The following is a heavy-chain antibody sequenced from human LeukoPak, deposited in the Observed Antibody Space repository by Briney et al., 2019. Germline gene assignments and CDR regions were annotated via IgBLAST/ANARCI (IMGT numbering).Heavy chain of an antibody. V-gene: IGHV4-59*08. CDR2: IYYSGST. D-gene: IGHD3-10*01. CDR3: ASMRFGLTFDP. Sequence: SETLSLTCTVSGGSISSYYWSWIRQPPGKGLEWIGYIYYSGSTNYNPSLKSRVTISVDTSKNQFSLKLSSVTAADTAVYYCASMRFGLTFDPWGQGTLVTVSS. J-gene: IGHJ5*02. CDR1: GGSISSYY.